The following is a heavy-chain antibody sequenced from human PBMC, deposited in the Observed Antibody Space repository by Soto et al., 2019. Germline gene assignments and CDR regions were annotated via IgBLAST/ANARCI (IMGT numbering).Heavy chain of an antibody. CDR1: GGSISSGGYY. CDR3: ETGLHFYATTDY. V-gene: IGHV4-31*03. D-gene: IGHD2-2*01. J-gene: IGHJ4*02. Sequence: SETLSLTCTVSGGSISSGGYYWNWIRQHPGKGLEWIGYIYYSGSTYYNPSLKSRVTISVDTSKNQFSLKLNSVTTADTAVYYCETGLHFYATTDYWGQGSLVTVSS. CDR2: IYYSGST.